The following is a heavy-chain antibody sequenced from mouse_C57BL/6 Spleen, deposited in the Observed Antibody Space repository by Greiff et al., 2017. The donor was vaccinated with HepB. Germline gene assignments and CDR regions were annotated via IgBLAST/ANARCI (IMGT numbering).Heavy chain of an antibody. Sequence: EVKVVESGGGLVKPGGSLKLSCAASGFTFSSYAMSWVRQTPEKRLEWVATISDGGSYTYYPDNVKGRFTISRDNAKNNLYLQMSHLKSEDTAMYYCARRYFDYWGQGTTLTVSS. CDR3: ARRYFDY. J-gene: IGHJ2*01. CDR1: GFTFSSYA. V-gene: IGHV5-4*03. CDR2: ISDGGSYT.